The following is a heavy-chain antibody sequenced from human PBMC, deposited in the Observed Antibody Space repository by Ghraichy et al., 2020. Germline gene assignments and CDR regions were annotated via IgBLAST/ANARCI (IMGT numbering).Heavy chain of an antibody. CDR2: IYADNSS. V-gene: IGHV3-66*01. CDR1: GVSVSYNY. D-gene: IGHD3-22*01. CDR3: ARDRYYDSIGRYYYYYYGMDV. J-gene: IGHJ6*02. Sequence: LSLTCAASGVSVSYNYMSWVRQAPGKGLEWVSLIYADNSSYYADSMKGRVTISRDNSKNIVYLQMNSLRAEDTAVYYCARDRYYDSIGRYYYYYYGMDVWGQGTTVTVSS.